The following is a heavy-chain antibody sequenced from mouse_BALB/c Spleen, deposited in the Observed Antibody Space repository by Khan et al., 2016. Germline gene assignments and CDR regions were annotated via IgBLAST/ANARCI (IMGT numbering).Heavy chain of an antibody. CDR3: GRGNY. V-gene: IGHV5-17*02. CDR2: ISRGSSTI. J-gene: IGHJ2*01. CDR1: GFTFSSFG. Sequence: EVELVESGGGLVQPGGSRKLSCAASGFTFSSFGMHWVRQAPEQGLEWVAFISRGSSTIYYDDKVKGRFTISRDNPKNTLFLQLTRLRSEDTAMDYCGRGNYWGQGTTHTVS.